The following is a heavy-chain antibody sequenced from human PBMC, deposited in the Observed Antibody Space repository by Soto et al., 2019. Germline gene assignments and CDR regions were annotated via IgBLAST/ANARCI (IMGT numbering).Heavy chain of an antibody. CDR1: GYIFINYG. J-gene: IGHJ5*02. D-gene: IGHD2-2*01. V-gene: IGHV1-18*01. CDR3: ARDEVPAANWLDR. CDR2: ISGYNGNT. Sequence: GVSVKVSCKASGYIFINYGITWVRQAPGQGLEWMGWISGYNGNTKYADKLQGRVTMTTDTSTTTAYMELRSLRSDDTAVYYCARDEVPAANWLDRWGQGTLVTVSS.